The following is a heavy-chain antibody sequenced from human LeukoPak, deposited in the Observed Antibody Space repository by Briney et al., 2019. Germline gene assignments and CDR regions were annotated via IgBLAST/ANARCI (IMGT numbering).Heavy chain of an antibody. CDR3: VKDRGSSGWSGIDD. V-gene: IGHV3-64D*09. CDR1: GFSFSTYA. CDR2: ISSNGGSI. J-gene: IGHJ4*02. D-gene: IGHD6-19*01. Sequence: PGGSLRLSCSASGFSFSTYAMHWVRQPPGKGLEYVSVISSNGGSIYYGDSVKGRFTVSRDNSIYPLYLQISSLRPEDTAVYYCVKDRGSSGWSGIDDWGQGTLVTVSS.